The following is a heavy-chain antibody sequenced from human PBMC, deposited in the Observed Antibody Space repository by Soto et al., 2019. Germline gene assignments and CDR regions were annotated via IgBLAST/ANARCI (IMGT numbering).Heavy chain of an antibody. CDR1: GFTFSDYY. CDR2: ISSSGNTI. D-gene: IGHD2-8*01. Sequence: GGSLRLSCTTSGFTFSDYYMNWIRKAPGKGLEWISYISSSGNTIYYADSVQGRFTISRDSAKNSLYLQMNNLRADDTAVYYCASGNNMLKTKYVGLLDNWGQGTLVTVSS. J-gene: IGHJ4*02. CDR3: ASGNNMLKTKYVGLLDN. V-gene: IGHV3-11*01.